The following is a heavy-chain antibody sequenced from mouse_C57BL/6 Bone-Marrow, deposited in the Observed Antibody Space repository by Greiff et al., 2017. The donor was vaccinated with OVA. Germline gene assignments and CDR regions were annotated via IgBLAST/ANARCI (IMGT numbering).Heavy chain of an antibody. V-gene: IGHV5-9*01. J-gene: IGHJ2*01. CDR2: ISGGGGNT. CDR3: ARQSTTVVAFDY. Sequence: DVKLVESGGGLVKPGGSLKLSCAASGFTFSSYTMSWVRQTPEKRLEWVATISGGGGNTYYPDSVKGRFTISRDNAKNTLYLQMSSLRSEDTALYYCARQSTTVVAFDYWGQGTTLTVSS. CDR1: GFTFSSYT. D-gene: IGHD1-1*01.